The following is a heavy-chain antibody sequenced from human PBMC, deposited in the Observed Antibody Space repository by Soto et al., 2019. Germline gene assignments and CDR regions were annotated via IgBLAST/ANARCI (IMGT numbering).Heavy chain of an antibody. CDR1: GGSISSGGYS. V-gene: IGHV4-30-2*03. CDR2: IYSSGST. D-gene: IGHD3-22*01. CDR3: ARERNYDSSGFYFDY. J-gene: IGHJ4*02. Sequence: SETLSLTCAVSGGSISSGGYSWSWIRQPPGKGLEWIGSIYSSGSTYYNPSLKSRVTMTRDTSTSTVYMELSSLRSEDTAVYYCARERNYDSSGFYFDYWGQGTLITVSS.